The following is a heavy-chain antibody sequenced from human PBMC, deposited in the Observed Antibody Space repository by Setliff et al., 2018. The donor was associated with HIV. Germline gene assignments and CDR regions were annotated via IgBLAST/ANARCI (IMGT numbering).Heavy chain of an antibody. CDR3: VRDRGSYYYDSSGPFHY. Sequence: GGSLRLSCAASGFTFSNYWMHWVRQVPGKGLVWVSRISGDGSHTSYADSVKGRFTISRDNAKNTLYLQMKSLRADDTAVYYCVRDRGSYYYDSSGPFHYWGQGSLVTVSS. CDR1: GFTFSNYW. D-gene: IGHD3-22*01. J-gene: IGHJ4*02. CDR2: ISGDGSHT. V-gene: IGHV3-74*01.